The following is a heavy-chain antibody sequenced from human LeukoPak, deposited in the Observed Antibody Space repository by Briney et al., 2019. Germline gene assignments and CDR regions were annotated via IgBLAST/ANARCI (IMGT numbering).Heavy chain of an antibody. V-gene: IGHV3-53*01. D-gene: IGHD6-19*01. CDR2: IYSGNST. Sequence: QPGGSLRLSCAASGFTFSTYEMNWVRQAPGKGLEWVSVIYSGNSTYYADSVKGRFSISRDNSKNTVHLQMNSLRAGDTAVYYCAGTSAWTALPTFWGQGTLVTVSS. CDR3: AGTSAWTALPTF. CDR1: GFTFSTYE. J-gene: IGHJ4*02.